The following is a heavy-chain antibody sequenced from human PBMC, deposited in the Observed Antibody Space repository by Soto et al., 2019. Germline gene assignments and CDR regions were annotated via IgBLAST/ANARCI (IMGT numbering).Heavy chain of an antibody. CDR1: GFDFSSYA. V-gene: IGHV3-23*01. Sequence: DVYLLESGGTLVQPGGSLRLSCAASGFDFSSYAMTWVRQAPGKGLEWVSGITDTGDTTYYADSVKGRFTISRDNYRNTLYLQMNSLRADDTAMYFCAKDWPGTSSVTSDYWGQGTLVTVSS. J-gene: IGHJ4*02. CDR3: AKDWPGTSSVTSDY. D-gene: IGHD4-17*01. CDR2: ITDTGDTT.